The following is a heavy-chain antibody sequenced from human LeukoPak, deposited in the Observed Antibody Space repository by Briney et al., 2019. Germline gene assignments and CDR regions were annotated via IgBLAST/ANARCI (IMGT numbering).Heavy chain of an antibody. D-gene: IGHD5-12*01. CDR3: ARDLRVATN. J-gene: IGHJ4*02. Sequence: GGSLRLSCAASGFTFSNYWMSWVRQAPGKGLEWVANIKQDGSETYYVDSVTGRFTISRDNAKNSLSLQMNSLRAEDTAVYYCARDLRVATNWGQGTLVTVSS. CDR1: GFTFSNYW. CDR2: IKQDGSET. V-gene: IGHV3-7*01.